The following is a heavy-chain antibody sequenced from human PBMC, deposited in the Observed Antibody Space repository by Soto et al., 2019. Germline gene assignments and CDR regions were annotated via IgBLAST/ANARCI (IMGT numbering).Heavy chain of an antibody. CDR2: IYYSGST. D-gene: IGHD2-15*01. CDR3: ASTNAGYCSGGSCYALDY. J-gene: IGHJ4*02. V-gene: IGHV4-30-4*01. Sequence: SETLSLTCTVSGGSISSGDYYWSWIRQPPGKGLEWIGYIYYSGSTYYNPSLKSRVTISVDTSKNQFSLKLSSVTAADTAVYYCASTNAGYCSGGSCYALDYWGQGTLVTVSS. CDR1: GGSISSGDYY.